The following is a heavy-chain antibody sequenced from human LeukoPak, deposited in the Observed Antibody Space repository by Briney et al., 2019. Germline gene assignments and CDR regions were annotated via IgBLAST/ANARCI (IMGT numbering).Heavy chain of an antibody. CDR3: ARDRTTVTTGYYGMDV. CDR2: INPNTGVT. D-gene: IGHD4-17*01. J-gene: IGHJ6*02. V-gene: IGHV1-2*02. CDR1: GYTFTGYY. Sequence: ASVKVSCKASGYTFTGYYMHWVRQAPGQGLEWMGWINPNTGVTNYAQKFQGRVTLTRDTSIITAYMELTRLRSDDTAVYYCARDRTTVTTGYYGMDVWGQGTTVTVSS.